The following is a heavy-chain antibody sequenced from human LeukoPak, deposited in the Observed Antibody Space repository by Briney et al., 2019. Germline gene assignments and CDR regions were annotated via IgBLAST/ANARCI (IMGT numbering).Heavy chain of an antibody. CDR1: GNTLSDLS. CDR2: FEPEDGET. CDR3: ANLRGGITCCDAFDV. Sequence: ASVKVSCKVSGNTLSDLSIHWVRQAPGKGLEWMGGFEPEDGETLYAQKFQGRVTMTEDTSTDTAYMELSILRSEDTAIYFCANLRGGITCCDAFDVWGQGTVVIVSS. V-gene: IGHV1-24*01. D-gene: IGHD3-10*01. J-gene: IGHJ3*01.